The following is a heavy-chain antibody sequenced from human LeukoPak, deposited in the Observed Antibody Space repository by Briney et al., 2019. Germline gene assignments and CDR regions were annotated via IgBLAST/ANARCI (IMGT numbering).Heavy chain of an antibody. CDR2: ISSSGRTI. V-gene: IGHV3-48*03. CDR3: ARRAIAEGFDY. D-gene: IGHD6-13*01. Sequence: GGSLRLSCAVSGFTFSSYEMNWVRQAPGKGLEWVSYISSSGRTIYYADSVKGRFTISRDTAKNSLYLQMDSLSVEDTAVYYCARRAIAEGFDYWGQGTLVTVSS. J-gene: IGHJ4*02. CDR1: GFTFSSYE.